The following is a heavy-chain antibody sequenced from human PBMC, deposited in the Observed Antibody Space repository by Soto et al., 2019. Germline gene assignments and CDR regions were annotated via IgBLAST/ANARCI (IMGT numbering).Heavy chain of an antibody. V-gene: IGHV3-23*01. CDR1: GFTFSSYA. CDR3: AKDRGYSYGFWYYFDY. J-gene: IGHJ4*02. CDR2: ISGRGGST. D-gene: IGHD5-18*01. Sequence: EVQLLESGGGLVQPGGSLRLSCAASGFTFSSYAMSWVRQAPGKGLEWVSAISGRGGSTYYADSVKGRFTISRDNSKNTLYLQMNSLRAEDTAVYYCAKDRGYSYGFWYYFDYWGQGTLVTVSS.